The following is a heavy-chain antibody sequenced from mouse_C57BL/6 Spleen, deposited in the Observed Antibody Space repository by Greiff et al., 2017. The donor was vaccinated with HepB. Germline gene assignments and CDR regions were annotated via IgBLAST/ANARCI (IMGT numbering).Heavy chain of an antibody. CDR1: GFTFSDYY. V-gene: IGHV5-16*01. Sequence: EVMLVESEGGLVQPGSSMKLSCTASGFTFSDYYMAWVRQVPEKGLEWVANINYDGSSTYYLDSLKSRFIISRDNAKNILYLQMSSLKSEDTATYYCARDTRLYAMDYWGQGTSVTVSS. CDR3: ARDTRLYAMDY. CDR2: INYDGSST. J-gene: IGHJ4*01. D-gene: IGHD2-12*01.